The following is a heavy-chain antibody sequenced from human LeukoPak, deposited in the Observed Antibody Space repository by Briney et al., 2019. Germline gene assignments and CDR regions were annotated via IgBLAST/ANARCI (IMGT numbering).Heavy chain of an antibody. CDR2: IYYSGNT. D-gene: IGHD2-2*01. Sequence: KPSETPSLTRTVSGDSISSYYWSWVRHPPREGLEWIGYIYYSGNTNYNPSLKSRVTISVDTSKNQFSLNLSSVTAADTAVYYCARGGTSWFDPWGQGTLVTVSS. V-gene: IGHV4-59*01. J-gene: IGHJ5*02. CDR3: ARGGTSWFDP. CDR1: GDSISSYY.